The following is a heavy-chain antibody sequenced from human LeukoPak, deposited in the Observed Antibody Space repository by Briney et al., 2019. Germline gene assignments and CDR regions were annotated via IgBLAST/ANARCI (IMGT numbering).Heavy chain of an antibody. V-gene: IGHV1-3*04. CDR2: INTGDGNT. Sequence: ASVKVSCKASGYTFTNWPMHWVRQAPGQRLEWLGWINTGDGNTKYSQKFQGRVTITTDTSASTAYMELSVLRSEDTAVYYCARDRATYYYDSSGYSDYWGQGTLVTVSS. D-gene: IGHD3-22*01. CDR1: GYTFTNWP. CDR3: ARDRATYYYDSSGYSDY. J-gene: IGHJ4*02.